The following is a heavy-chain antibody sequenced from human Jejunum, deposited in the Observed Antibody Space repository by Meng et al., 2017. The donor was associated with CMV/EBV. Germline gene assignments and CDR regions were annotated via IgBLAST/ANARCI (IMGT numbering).Heavy chain of an antibody. CDR1: FIFDDYA. CDR2: ISWDSVAV. CDR3: TKGLSGYDFGAFDI. Sequence: FIFDDYAMHSVRQALGKGLEWVSGISWDSVAVDYADSVRGRFTISRDNAKKSLYLEMNSLRAEDTALYYCTKGLSGYDFGAFDIWGQGTMVTVS. J-gene: IGHJ3*02. D-gene: IGHD5-12*01. V-gene: IGHV3-9*01.